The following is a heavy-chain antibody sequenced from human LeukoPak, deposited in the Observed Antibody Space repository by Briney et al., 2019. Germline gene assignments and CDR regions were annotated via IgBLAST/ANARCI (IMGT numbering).Heavy chain of an antibody. Sequence: PGGSLRLSCVTSGFTFSNHAMHWVRQGPGKGLEWVAVISDDGSSKFYADSVKGRFTIFRDNSKNTLFLQINSLRPEYTAVYYCARVDDLDAFDIWGQGTLVTVSS. CDR1: GFTFSNHA. V-gene: IGHV3-30*04. CDR2: ISDDGSSK. CDR3: ARVDDLDAFDI. D-gene: IGHD2-2*03. J-gene: IGHJ3*02.